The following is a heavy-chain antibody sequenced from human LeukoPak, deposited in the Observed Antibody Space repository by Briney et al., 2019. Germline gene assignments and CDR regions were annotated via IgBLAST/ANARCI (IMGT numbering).Heavy chain of an antibody. CDR1: GYTFTDSY. CDR2: INPKTGGT. J-gene: IGHJ4*02. CDR3: ARDGRLTIFVRGIITEGSPPKN. V-gene: IGHV1-2*02. D-gene: IGHD3-10*01. Sequence: ASVKVSCKASGYTFTDSYMHWVRQAPGQGLEWMGWINPKTGGTNYAQRFQGRVTMTRDTSIRTASMELNSLRSDDTAVYYCARDGRLTIFVRGIITEGSPPKNWGQGTLVTVSS.